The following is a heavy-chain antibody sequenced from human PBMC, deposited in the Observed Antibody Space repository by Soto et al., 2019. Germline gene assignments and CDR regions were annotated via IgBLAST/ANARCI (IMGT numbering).Heavy chain of an antibody. CDR2: IYSGGST. CDR1: GFTVSSNY. J-gene: IGHJ6*02. Sequence: EVQLVESGGGLIQPGGSLRLSCAASGFTVSSNYMSWVRQAPGKGLEWVSVIYSGGSTYYADSVKGRFTISRDNSKNTLYLQMNSLRAEDRAVYYCARGGGTTEIYYGMDVWGQGTTVTVSS. CDR3: ARGGGTTEIYYGMDV. V-gene: IGHV3-53*01. D-gene: IGHD1-7*01.